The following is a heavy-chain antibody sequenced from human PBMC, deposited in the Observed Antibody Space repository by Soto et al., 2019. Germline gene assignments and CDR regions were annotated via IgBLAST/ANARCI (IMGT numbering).Heavy chain of an antibody. V-gene: IGHV3-23*01. CDR3: AKYCSSDVCFDY. CDR2: ITDTGGDA. Sequence: EVQLLESGGDLIQPGGSLRLSCVASGLTFGSRAMSWVRQSPGEGLEWVSTITDTGGDAKYADSVRGRFAISRDNAKNSLYLQMSSLRDEDTAVYYCAKYCSSDVCFDYWGQGTLVTVSS. CDR1: GLTFGSRA. D-gene: IGHD2-8*01. J-gene: IGHJ4*02.